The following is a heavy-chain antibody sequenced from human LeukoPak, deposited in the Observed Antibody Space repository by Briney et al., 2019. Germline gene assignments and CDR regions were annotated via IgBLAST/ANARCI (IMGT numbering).Heavy chain of an antibody. CDR2: IYGGGGT. D-gene: IGHD5-18*01. CDR3: ARDGEYSYGYGFDY. CDR1: GFTVSNNY. J-gene: IGHJ4*02. V-gene: IGHV3-66*01. Sequence: GGSLRLSCATSGFTVSNNYMSWVRQAPGKGLEWVSVIYGGGGTYYADSVKGRFTISRDNSKNTLYLQMNSLRDEDTAVYYCARDGEYSYGYGFDYWGQGTLVTVSS.